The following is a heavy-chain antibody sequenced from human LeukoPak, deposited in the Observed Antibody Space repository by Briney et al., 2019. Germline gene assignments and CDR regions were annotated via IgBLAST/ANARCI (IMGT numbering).Heavy chain of an antibody. CDR1: GFTFSRDA. J-gene: IGHJ4*02. Sequence: GGSLRLSCAASGFTFSRDAMHWVRQAPGKGLEWVAIISYDGSNKYYADSVKGRFTISRDNSKNTLYLQMNSLRAEDTAVYYCARDAPDINMRLVVLYYFDYWGQGTLVTVSS. V-gene: IGHV3-30-3*01. CDR2: ISYDGSNK. D-gene: IGHD3-22*01. CDR3: ARDAPDINMRLVVLYYFDY.